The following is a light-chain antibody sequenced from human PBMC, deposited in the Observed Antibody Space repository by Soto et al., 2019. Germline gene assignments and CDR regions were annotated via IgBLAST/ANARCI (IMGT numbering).Light chain of an antibody. Sequence: EIVMTQSPATLAVSPWERVTLSCRASQSVDISLAWYQQKPGQAPTLLIYGASTRATGIPARFSGSGSGTDFTLTISRLEPEDFAVYYCQKYGSSPPITVGEGTRLEIK. CDR2: GAS. CDR3: QKYGSSPPIT. CDR1: QSVDIS. V-gene: IGKV3-20*01. J-gene: IGKJ5*01.